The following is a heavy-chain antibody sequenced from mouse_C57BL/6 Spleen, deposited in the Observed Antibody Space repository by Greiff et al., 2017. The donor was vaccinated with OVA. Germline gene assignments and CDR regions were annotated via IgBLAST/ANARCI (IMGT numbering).Heavy chain of an antibody. V-gene: IGHV8-8*01. CDR2: IWWDDDK. CDR3: ARIPNYDYVWFAY. Sequence: QVTLKESGPGILQPSQSLSLTCSFSGFSLSTFGMGVGWLRQPSGQGLVWLAHIWWDDDKYYNPVLNSRLTISNDTSKNQVFLKIVNVDTADTAAYYCARIPNYDYVWFAYWGQGTLVTVSA. J-gene: IGHJ3*01. CDR1: GFSLSTFGMG. D-gene: IGHD2-4*01.